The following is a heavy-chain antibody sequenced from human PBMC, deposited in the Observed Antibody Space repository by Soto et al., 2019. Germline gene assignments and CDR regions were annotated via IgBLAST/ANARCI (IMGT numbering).Heavy chain of an antibody. CDR3: ARHTPAISISDH. D-gene: IGHD2-15*01. J-gene: IGHJ4*02. CDR2: IYYSGST. Sequence: QLQLQESGPGLVKPSETLSLTCTVSGGSISSSSYYWGWIRQPPGKGLEWIGSIYYSGSTYYNPSIKNRVSISVDTSKNQFSLKLSSVTTEDTAVYYCARHTPAISISDHWGQGTLVTVSS. V-gene: IGHV4-39*01. CDR1: GGSISSSSYY.